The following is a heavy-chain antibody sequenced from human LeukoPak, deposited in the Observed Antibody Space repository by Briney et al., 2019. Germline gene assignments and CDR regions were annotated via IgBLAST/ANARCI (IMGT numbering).Heavy chain of an antibody. D-gene: IGHD6-13*01. V-gene: IGHV3-74*01. CDR3: ESTIGAAATY. Sequence: PGGSLRLSCVASGFTISSKWMHWVRQAPGKGLVWVSTIKPDGSSTTYADSVKGRFTISRDNAKNTLNLQMNRLRAEDTAVYYCESTIGAAATYWGQGILVTVSS. CDR2: IKPDGSST. J-gene: IGHJ4*02. CDR1: GFTISSKW.